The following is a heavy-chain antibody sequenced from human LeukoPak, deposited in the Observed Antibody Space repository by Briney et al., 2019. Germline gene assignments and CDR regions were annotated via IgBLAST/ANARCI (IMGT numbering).Heavy chain of an antibody. D-gene: IGHD5-12*01. CDR2: ISVYNVNT. Sequence: GASVKVSCKASGYTFTSYGISWVRQAPGQGLEWMGWISVYNVNTSYAQKLQGRVTMTTDTSTSTVYMELRSLRSDDTAVYYCARDYSGYDGFDYGGKGTLVTVPS. J-gene: IGHJ4*02. V-gene: IGHV1-18*01. CDR1: GYTFTSYG. CDR3: ARDYSGYDGFDY.